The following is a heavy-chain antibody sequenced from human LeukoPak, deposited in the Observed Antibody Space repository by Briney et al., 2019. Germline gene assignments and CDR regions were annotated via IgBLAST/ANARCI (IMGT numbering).Heavy chain of an antibody. J-gene: IGHJ5*02. CDR3: ARSSTITIFGVLNWFDP. Sequence: SETLSLTCTVSGGSITGYYWTWIRQPPGKGLEWIGYIYYSGSSNYNPSLKSRVTISIHTSKNQFSLNLSSVTAADTAVYYCARSSTITIFGVLNWFDPWGQGTLVTVSS. V-gene: IGHV4-59*12. CDR2: IYYSGSS. CDR1: GGSITGYY. D-gene: IGHD3-3*01.